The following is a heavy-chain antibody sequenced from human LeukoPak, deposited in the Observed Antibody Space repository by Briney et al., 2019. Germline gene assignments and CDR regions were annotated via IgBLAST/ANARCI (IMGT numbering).Heavy chain of an antibody. CDR1: GGSFSGYY. V-gene: IGHV4-34*01. Sequence: PSETLSLTCAAYGGSFSGYYWSWIRQPPGKGLEWIGEINHSGSTNYNPSLKSRVTISVDTSKNQFSLKLSSVTAADTAVYYCARGSGGWYYQYNWFDPWGQGTLVTVSS. J-gene: IGHJ5*02. CDR2: INHSGST. CDR3: ARGSGGWYYQYNWFDP. D-gene: IGHD6-19*01.